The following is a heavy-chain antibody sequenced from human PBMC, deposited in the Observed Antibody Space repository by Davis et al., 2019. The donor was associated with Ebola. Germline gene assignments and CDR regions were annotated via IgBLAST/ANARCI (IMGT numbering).Heavy chain of an antibody. CDR3: ARDSLLWFGELLYYYYGMDV. CDR1: GFTFDDYA. V-gene: IGHV3-9*01. J-gene: IGHJ6*02. CDR2: ISWNSGSI. Sequence: PGGSLRLSCAASGFTFDDYAMHWVRQAPGKGLEWVSGISWNSGSIGYADSVKGRFTISRDNAKNSLYLQMNSLRAEDTAVYYCARDSLLWFGELLYYYYGMDVWGQGTTVTVSS. D-gene: IGHD3-10*01.